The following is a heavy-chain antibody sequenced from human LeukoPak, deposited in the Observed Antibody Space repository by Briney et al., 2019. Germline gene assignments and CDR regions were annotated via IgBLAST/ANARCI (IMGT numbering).Heavy chain of an antibody. CDR3: AKGIQPSRYYGMDV. J-gene: IGHJ6*02. V-gene: IGHV3-23*01. Sequence: HAGGSLRLSCAASGFTFSSYAMTWVRQAPGKGLEWVAGISGSGGSTYYTDSVKGRFTISRDNSKNTLYLQMNSLVAEDTAVYYCAKGIQPSRYYGMDVWGQGTTVTVSS. CDR2: ISGSGGST. CDR1: GFTFSSYA. D-gene: IGHD5-18*01.